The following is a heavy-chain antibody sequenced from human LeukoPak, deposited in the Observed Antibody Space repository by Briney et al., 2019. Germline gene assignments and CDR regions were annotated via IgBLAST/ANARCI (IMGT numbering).Heavy chain of an antibody. J-gene: IGHJ4*02. V-gene: IGHV5-51*01. D-gene: IGHD6-19*01. Sequence: GESLKISCKASGYTFANYWIGWVRQMPGKVLDWVAIIYPGDSDTRYSPSFQGQVTISADKSISTAYLRWSSLKASDTAIYYCVGHLAVADKCDYWGQGTLVTVSS. CDR2: IYPGDSDT. CDR1: GYTFANYW. CDR3: VGHLAVADKCDY.